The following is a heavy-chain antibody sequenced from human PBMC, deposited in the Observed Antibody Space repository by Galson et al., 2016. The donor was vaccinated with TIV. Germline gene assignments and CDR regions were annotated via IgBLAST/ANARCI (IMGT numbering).Heavy chain of an antibody. J-gene: IGHJ4*02. CDR2: IIPIAGIS. Sequence: SVKVSCKASGGTLSNDPITWVRQAPGQGLEWMGGIIPIAGISDNSQKFQGRVSITADVSTNTVYMELSSLRSEDTAVSYCARLTPCGGDCYYFDRWGQGTLVTVSS. CDR1: GGTLSNDP. CDR3: ARLTPCGGDCYYFDR. V-gene: IGHV1-69*10. D-gene: IGHD2-21*02.